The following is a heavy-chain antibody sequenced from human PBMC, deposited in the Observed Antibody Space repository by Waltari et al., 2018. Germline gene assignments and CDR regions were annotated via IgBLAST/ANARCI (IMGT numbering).Heavy chain of an antibody. J-gene: IGHJ3*02. CDR2: IYHSGST. Sequence: QVQLQESGPGLVKSSETLSLTCAVSGYSISSGYYWGWIRQPPGKGLEWIGSIYHSGSTYYNPSLKSRVTISVDTSKNQFSLKLSSVTAADTAVYYCARRTYYYDSSGSRRGAFDIWGQGTMVTVSS. D-gene: IGHD3-22*01. CDR1: GYSISSGYY. V-gene: IGHV4-38-2*01. CDR3: ARRTYYYDSSGSRRGAFDI.